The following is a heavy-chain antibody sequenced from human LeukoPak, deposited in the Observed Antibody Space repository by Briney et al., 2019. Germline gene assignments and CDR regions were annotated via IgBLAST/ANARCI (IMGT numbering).Heavy chain of an antibody. CDR2: IIPILGTA. V-gene: IGHV1-69*05. CDR3: ARGRYSDTAMDPVFDH. CDR1: GGTFSSYA. J-gene: IGHJ4*02. D-gene: IGHD5-18*01. Sequence: GASVKVSCKASGGTFSSYAISWVRQAPGQGLEWMGGIIPILGTANYAQKFQGRVTITTDESTSTAYMELSSLRSEDTAVYYCARGRYSDTAMDPVFDHWGQGTLVTVSS.